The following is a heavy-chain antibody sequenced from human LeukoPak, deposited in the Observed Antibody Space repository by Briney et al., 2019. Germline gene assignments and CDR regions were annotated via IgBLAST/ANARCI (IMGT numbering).Heavy chain of an antibody. J-gene: IGHJ3*02. CDR3: ARGGYCSSTSCSRVAFDI. V-gene: IGHV3-30-3*01. CDR1: GFTFSSYA. CDR2: ISYDGSNK. D-gene: IGHD2-2*01. Sequence: GRSLRLSCAASGFTFSSYAMHWVRQAPGKGLEWVAVISYDGSNKYYADSVKGRFTISRDNSKNTLYLQMNSLRAEDTAVYYCARGGYCSSTSCSRVAFDIWGQGTMVAVSS.